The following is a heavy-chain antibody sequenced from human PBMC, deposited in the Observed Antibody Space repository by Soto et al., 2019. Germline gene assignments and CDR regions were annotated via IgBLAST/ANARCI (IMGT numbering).Heavy chain of an antibody. J-gene: IGHJ5*02. CDR2: IYYSGST. CDR3: ARAKMVRGVIWFDP. V-gene: IGHV4-30-4*01. CDR1: GGSISSGDYY. Sequence: SETLSLTCTVSGGSISSGDYYWSWIRQPPGKGLEWIGYIYYSGSTYYNPSLKSRVTISVDTSKNQFSLKLSSVTAADTAVYYCARAKMVRGVIWFDPWGQGTLVTVSS. D-gene: IGHD3-10*01.